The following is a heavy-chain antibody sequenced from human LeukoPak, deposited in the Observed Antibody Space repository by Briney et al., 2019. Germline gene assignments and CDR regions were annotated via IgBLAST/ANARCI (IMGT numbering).Heavy chain of an antibody. CDR1: GFTFSSYS. CDR2: ISSSSSTI. Sequence: GGSLRLSCAASGFTFSSYSMNWVRQAPGKGLEWVSYISSSSSTIYYADSVKGRFTISRDNAKNSLYLQMNSLRGEDTAVYYCASDPARDYYDSSGYFRWVDYWGQGTLVTVSS. D-gene: IGHD3-22*01. J-gene: IGHJ4*02. V-gene: IGHV3-48*01. CDR3: ASDPARDYYDSSGYFRWVDY.